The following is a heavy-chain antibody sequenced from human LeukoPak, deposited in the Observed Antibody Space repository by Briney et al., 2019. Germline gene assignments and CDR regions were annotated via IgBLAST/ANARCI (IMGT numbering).Heavy chain of an antibody. J-gene: IGHJ6*02. D-gene: IGHD3-10*01. V-gene: IGHV3-7*01. CDR1: GFTFSTFW. CDR2: IKEDGGQK. Sequence: GGSLRLSCIASGFTFSTFWMSWVRQAPGKGLEWVATIKEDGGQKYYVDSVKGRFTISRDNARNSLYLQMNSLRAEDTAVYYCARDRIDPYYYGSASFDYYYGMDVWGQGTTVTVSS. CDR3: ARDRIDPYYYGSASFDYYYGMDV.